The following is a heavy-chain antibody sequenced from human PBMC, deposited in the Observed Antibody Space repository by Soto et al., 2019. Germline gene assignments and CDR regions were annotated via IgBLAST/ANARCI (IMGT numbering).Heavy chain of an antibody. CDR2: IDPSDSYT. Sequence: VESLKISCNGSGYSLTSYWISWVRQMPWKGLEWMGRIDPSDSYTNYSPSFQGHVTISADKSISTAYLQWSSLKASDTAMYYCASKSSDNWNDVSSSPTNYGMDVWGQGTTVTVSS. V-gene: IGHV5-10-1*01. CDR1: GYSLTSYW. D-gene: IGHD1-20*01. CDR3: ASKSSDNWNDVSSSPTNYGMDV. J-gene: IGHJ6*02.